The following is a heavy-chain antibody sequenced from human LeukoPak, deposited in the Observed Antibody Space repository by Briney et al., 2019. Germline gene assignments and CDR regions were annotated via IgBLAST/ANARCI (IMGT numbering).Heavy chain of an antibody. CDR3: ARHYGSGSYYDNWFDP. CDR1: GDSISSSGYY. V-gene: IGHV4-39*01. CDR2: IYYSGST. Sequence: SETLSLTCTVSGDSISSSGYYWGWIRQPPGKGLEWIGSIYYSGSTYYNPSLKSRVTISVDTSKNQFSLKLSSVTAADTAVYYCARHYGSGSYYDNWFDPWGQGTLVTVSS. J-gene: IGHJ5*02. D-gene: IGHD3-10*01.